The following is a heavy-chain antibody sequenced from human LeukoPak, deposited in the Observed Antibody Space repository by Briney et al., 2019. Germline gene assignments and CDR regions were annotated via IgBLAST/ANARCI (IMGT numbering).Heavy chain of an antibody. J-gene: IGHJ4*02. CDR2: ISYDGSNK. V-gene: IGHV3-30*03. D-gene: IGHD1-1*01. CDR1: GFTFSSYG. Sequence: GGSLRLSCAASGFTFSSYGMHWVRQAPGKGLEWVAVISYDGSNKYYADSVKGRFTISRDISENTLYLQINSLRAEDTAVYYCARGTTVNGFDYWGQGTLVTVSS. CDR3: ARGTTVNGFDY.